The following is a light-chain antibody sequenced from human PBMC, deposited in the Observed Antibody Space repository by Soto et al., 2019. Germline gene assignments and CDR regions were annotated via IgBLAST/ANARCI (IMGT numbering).Light chain of an antibody. V-gene: IGKV1-5*03. CDR1: QTINSW. CDR3: QQYDSIPYT. J-gene: IGKJ2*01. CDR2: KAS. Sequence: DIQMTQSPSTLSASVRDRVTITCRASQTINSWLAWYQQRPGKAPRLLIYKASTLESGVPSRFSGSGSGTEFTLPSPALPPDYFATSYCQQYDSIPYTFGQGTKLDIK.